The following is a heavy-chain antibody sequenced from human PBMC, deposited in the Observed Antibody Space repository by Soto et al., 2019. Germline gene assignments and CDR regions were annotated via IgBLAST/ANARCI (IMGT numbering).Heavy chain of an antibody. J-gene: IGHJ4*02. CDR1: GFTFTSSA. D-gene: IGHD4-17*01. V-gene: IGHV1-58*01. Sequence: SVKVSCKASGFTFTSSAVHWVRQARGQRLEWIGWIVVGSGNTNYAQKFQERVTITRDMSTSTAYMELSSLRSEDTAVYYCAASPTTVVTPDHWGQGTLVTVYS. CDR2: IVVGSGNT. CDR3: AASPTTVVTPDH.